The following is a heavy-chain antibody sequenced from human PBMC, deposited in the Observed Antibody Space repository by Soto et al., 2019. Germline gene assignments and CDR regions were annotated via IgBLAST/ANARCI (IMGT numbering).Heavy chain of an antibody. CDR3: ARARLDTPALDY. CDR1: GFTFSIYA. CDR2: ISYDGNNK. D-gene: IGHD2-2*01. V-gene: IGHV3-30*09. Sequence: QVQLVGSGGGVVQPGRSLRLSCAASGFTFSIYAMHWVRQAPGKGLEWVAVISYDGNNKYYADSVKGRFAIFRDNSRNTLYMQMNSLRAEDTAVYYCARARLDTPALDYWGQGTLVTVSS. J-gene: IGHJ4*02.